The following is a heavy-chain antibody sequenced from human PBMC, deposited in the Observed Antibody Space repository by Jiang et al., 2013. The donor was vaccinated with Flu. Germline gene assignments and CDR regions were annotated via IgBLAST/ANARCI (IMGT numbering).Heavy chain of an antibody. Sequence: VKVSCEASGYTFNAYFMHWVRQAPGQGLEWMGRINPNSGDTNYAQKFQGRVTMTRDTSISTAYMELSRLRSDDTAVYYCARAYYYDSSAYYFDFGGQGTLVTVSS. CDR1: GYTFNAYF. CDR2: INPNSGDT. D-gene: IGHD3-22*01. V-gene: IGHV1-2*06. J-gene: IGHJ4*02. CDR3: ARAYYYDSSAYYFDF.